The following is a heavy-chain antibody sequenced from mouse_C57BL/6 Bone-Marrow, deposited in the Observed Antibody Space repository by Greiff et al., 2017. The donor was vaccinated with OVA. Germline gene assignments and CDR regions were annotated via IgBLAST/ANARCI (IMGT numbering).Heavy chain of an antibody. CDR2: SSHKANDSTT. CDR3: AGDTGIYFDY. V-gene: IGHV7-1*01. Sequence: EVKLVESGGGLVQPGRSLRLSCATSGFTFSDSYMEWVRQAPGKGLEWIAASSHKANDSTTEYSLSVKGRFTASRDSSQSILYLQMNALRAEDTAIYYCAGDTGIYFDYWGQGTTLTVSS. D-gene: IGHD4-1*01. J-gene: IGHJ2*01. CDR1: GFTFSDSY.